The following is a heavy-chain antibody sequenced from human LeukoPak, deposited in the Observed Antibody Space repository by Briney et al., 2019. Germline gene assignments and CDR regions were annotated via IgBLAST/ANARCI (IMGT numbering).Heavy chain of an antibody. J-gene: IGHJ6*02. CDR1: GGSISSYY. Sequence: RSSETLSLTCTGSGGSISSYYWRWIRQPPGKGLEWIGYIYYSGSTNYNPSLKSRVTISVDTSNNQFSLKLSSVTAADTAVYYCAREHQHYYYYGMDVWGQGTTVTVSS. D-gene: IGHD2-2*01. CDR3: AREHQHYYYYGMDV. CDR2: IYYSGST. V-gene: IGHV4-59*01.